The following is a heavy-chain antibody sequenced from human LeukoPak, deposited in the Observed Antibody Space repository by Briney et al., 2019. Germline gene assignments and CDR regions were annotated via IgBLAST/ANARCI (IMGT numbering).Heavy chain of an antibody. J-gene: IGHJ2*01. V-gene: IGHV3-7*01. Sequence: GGSQRLSCAASGITFSSLWMSWFRQAPGKGLEWVADIKHDGTEEHYVASVKGRFTISRDNAKLYLQMNSLRAEDTAMYYCAGGQGWHFDLWGRGTLITVSS. D-gene: IGHD2-15*01. CDR3: AGGQGWHFDL. CDR2: IKHDGTEE. CDR1: GITFSSLW.